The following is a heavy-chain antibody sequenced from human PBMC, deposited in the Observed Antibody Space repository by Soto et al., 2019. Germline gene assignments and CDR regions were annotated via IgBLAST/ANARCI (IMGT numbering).Heavy chain of an antibody. CDR1: GFTFSSYS. D-gene: IGHD3-22*01. Sequence: GSLRLYCAASGFTFSSYSMNWVRQAPGKGLEWVSYISSSSSTIYYADSVKGRFTISRDNAKNSLYLQMNSLRDEDTAVYYCARDDYYDTSGYLALFDYWGQGTLVTVSS. CDR3: ARDDYYDTSGYLALFDY. V-gene: IGHV3-48*02. J-gene: IGHJ4*02. CDR2: ISSSSSTI.